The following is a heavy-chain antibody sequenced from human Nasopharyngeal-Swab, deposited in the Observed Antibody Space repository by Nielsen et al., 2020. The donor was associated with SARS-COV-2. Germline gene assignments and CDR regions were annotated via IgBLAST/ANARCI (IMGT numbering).Heavy chain of an antibody. CDR1: GGFIRSYY. CDR3: ARGYCSSTSCYAARHFDY. CDR2: IYYSGST. V-gene: IGHV4-59*01. D-gene: IGHD2-2*01. Sequence: SETLSLTCTVSGGFIRSYYWSWIRQPPGKGLEWIGYIYYSGSTNYNPSLKSRVTISVDTSKNQFSLKLSSVTAADTAVYYCARGYCSSTSCYAARHFDYWGQGTLVTVSS. J-gene: IGHJ4*02.